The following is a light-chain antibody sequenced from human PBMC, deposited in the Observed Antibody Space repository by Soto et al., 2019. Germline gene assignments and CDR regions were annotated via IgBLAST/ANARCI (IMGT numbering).Light chain of an antibody. V-gene: IGKV1-5*01. CDR2: DAS. CDR3: HHYNSYPGT. CDR1: QSVTSW. Sequence: DVQMTQSPSTLSASVGDRVTITCRASQSVTSWLAWYQQKPGKAPKVLIYDASSLESGVPSRFSGSGSGTEFTLPISSLHPDDFATYYCHHYNSYPGTFGQGTKVEIK. J-gene: IGKJ1*01.